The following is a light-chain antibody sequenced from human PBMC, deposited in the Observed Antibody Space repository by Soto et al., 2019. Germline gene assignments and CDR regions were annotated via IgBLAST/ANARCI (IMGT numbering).Light chain of an antibody. Sequence: QSALTQSASVSGSPGQSITISCTGTTGDVVNYNYVSWYQHQPGKAPKLIIYEVSYRPPGVSYRFSASKTGNTASLTISALHVEDEADYYCCSYTSSHTLLFGGRTKLTVL. CDR1: TGDVVNYNY. V-gene: IGLV2-14*01. CDR3: CSYTSSHTLL. CDR2: EVS. J-gene: IGLJ2*01.